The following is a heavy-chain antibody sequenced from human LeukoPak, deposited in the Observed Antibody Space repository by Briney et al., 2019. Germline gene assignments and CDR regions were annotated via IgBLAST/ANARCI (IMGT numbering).Heavy chain of an antibody. Sequence: GGSLRLSCAASGFTFSSYAMSWVRQAPGKGLEWVSALSGSGGSTFYADSVKGRFTISRDNSKNTLYLQMNSLRAEDTAVYFCAKALSTRDGYNYYLFDYWGQGTLVTVSS. J-gene: IGHJ4*02. CDR2: LSGSGGST. V-gene: IGHV3-23*01. D-gene: IGHD5-24*01. CDR3: AKALSTRDGYNYYLFDY. CDR1: GFTFSSYA.